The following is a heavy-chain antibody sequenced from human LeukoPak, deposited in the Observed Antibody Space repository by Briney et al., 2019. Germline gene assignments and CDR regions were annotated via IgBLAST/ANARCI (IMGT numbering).Heavy chain of an antibody. V-gene: IGHV1-69*04. Sequence: ASVKVSCKASGGTFRSYAISWVRPAPGQGLEWMGRIIPILGIANYAQKFQGRVTITADKSTSTAYMELSSLRSEDTAVYYCARETAGYSSSFDYWGQGTLVTVSS. J-gene: IGHJ4*02. CDR1: GGTFRSYA. CDR3: ARETAGYSSSFDY. CDR2: IIPILGIA. D-gene: IGHD6-13*01.